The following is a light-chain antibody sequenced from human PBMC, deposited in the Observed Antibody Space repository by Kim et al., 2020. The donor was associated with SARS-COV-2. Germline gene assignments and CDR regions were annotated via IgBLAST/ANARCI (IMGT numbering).Light chain of an antibody. CDR1: SSDVGGYNY. V-gene: IGLV2-8*01. J-gene: IGLJ1*01. CDR3: SSYAGSKNV. CDR2: EVS. Sequence: QSALTQPPSASWSPGQSVTISCTGTSSDVGGYNYVSWYQQHPGQAPKLMIYEVSKRPSGVPDRFSGSKSGNTASLTVSGLQAEDEADYYCSSYAGSKNVFGTGTKVTVL.